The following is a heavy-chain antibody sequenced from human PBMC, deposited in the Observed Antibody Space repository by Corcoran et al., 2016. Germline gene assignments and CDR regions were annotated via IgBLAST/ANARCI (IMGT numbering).Heavy chain of an antibody. Sequence: QVQLVESGGGVVQPGRSLRLSCAASGFTFSSYGMHWVRQAPGKGLEWVAVISYDGSNKYYADSVKGRFTISRDNSKNTLYLQINSLRAEDTAVYYCAKGTLPVVVITLPDYWGQGTLVTVSS. CDR2: ISYDGSNK. CDR1: GFTFSSYG. D-gene: IGHD3-22*01. V-gene: IGHV3-30*18. J-gene: IGHJ4*02. CDR3: AKGTLPVVVITLPDY.